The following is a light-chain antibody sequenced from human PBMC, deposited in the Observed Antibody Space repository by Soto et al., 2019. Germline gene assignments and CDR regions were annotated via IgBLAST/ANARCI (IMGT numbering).Light chain of an antibody. Sequence: IQMTQSPSTLSASVGDRVTITCRASQKINTWVAWYQQRPGKAPKLLIYEASSLEPGVPSRFGGSGSGTDFPLTISSLQPDDFATYYCQQYEIYPLTFGGGTQVK. CDR3: QQYEIYPLT. J-gene: IGKJ4*01. V-gene: IGKV1-5*03. CDR1: QKINTW. CDR2: EAS.